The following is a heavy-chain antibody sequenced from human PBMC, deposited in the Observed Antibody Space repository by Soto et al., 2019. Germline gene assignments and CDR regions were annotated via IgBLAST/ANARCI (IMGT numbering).Heavy chain of an antibody. D-gene: IGHD3-10*01. CDR2: IYYSGST. CDR1: GGSISSSSYY. CDR3: ARHSSGSLDRDGMDL. J-gene: IGHJ6*02. V-gene: IGHV4-39*01. Sequence: QLQLQESGPGLVKPSETLSLTCTVSGGSISSSSYYWGWIRQPPGKGLEWIGSIYYSGSTYYNPSLNSRVTTSVDPSKNPLSLKLSAVTAADTAVYYCARHSSGSLDRDGMDLWGQGTTVTVSS.